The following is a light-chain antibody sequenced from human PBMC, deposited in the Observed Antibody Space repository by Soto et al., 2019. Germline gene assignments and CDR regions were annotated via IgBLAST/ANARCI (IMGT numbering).Light chain of an antibody. Sequence: QSALTQPASVSGSPGQSITISCTGTRSDVGGYNFVSWYQQFPGKAPKLMIYEVRNRPSGISNRFSGSKSGNTASLTISGLKDEDEADYYCSSYTSSGTIEVFGTGTKLTVL. J-gene: IGLJ1*01. CDR3: SSYTSSGTIEV. CDR1: RSDVGGYNF. CDR2: EVR. V-gene: IGLV2-14*01.